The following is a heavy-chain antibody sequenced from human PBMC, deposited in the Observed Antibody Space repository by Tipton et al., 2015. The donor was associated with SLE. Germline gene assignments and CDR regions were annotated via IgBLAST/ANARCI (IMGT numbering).Heavy chain of an antibody. CDR3: AREDYDSSGYLNDAFDI. V-gene: IGHV4-61*02. J-gene: IGHJ3*02. CDR2: IYTSGST. CDR1: GGSISSGSYY. Sequence: TLSLTCTVSGGSISSGSYYWSWIRQPAGKGLEWIGRIYTSGSTNYNPSLKSRVTISVDTSKNQFSLKLSSVTAADTAVYYCAREDYDSSGYLNDAFDIWGRGTMVTVSS. D-gene: IGHD3-22*01.